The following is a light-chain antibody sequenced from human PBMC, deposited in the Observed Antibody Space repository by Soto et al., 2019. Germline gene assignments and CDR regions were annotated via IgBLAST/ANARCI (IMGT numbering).Light chain of an antibody. V-gene: IGLV2-14*01. CDR3: SSYTSSSTLFV. CDR2: DVR. Sequence: QSVLTQPASVSGSPAHSITISCTGTSSDISNYNYVSWFQQHPGKAPKLMIYDVRNRPSGVSNRFSGSKSGNTASLTISGLQAEDEADYYCSSYTSSSTLFVLGPGTKVTVL. J-gene: IGLJ1*01. CDR1: SSDISNYNY.